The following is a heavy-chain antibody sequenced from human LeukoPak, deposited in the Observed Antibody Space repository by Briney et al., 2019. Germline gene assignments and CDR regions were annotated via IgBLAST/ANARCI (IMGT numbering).Heavy chain of an antibody. J-gene: IGHJ6*02. D-gene: IGHD6-19*01. CDR3: ARALSSGWLESYYYYGMDV. CDR2: INAGNGNT. Sequence: GASVKVSSKASVYTFTNYAMHWVRQAPGQRHEWMGWINAGNGNTEYSQKFQGGVTITRDTSASTAYMELSSLRSEDTAVYYCARALSSGWLESYYYYGMDVWGQGTTVTVSS. CDR1: VYTFTNYA. V-gene: IGHV1-3*01.